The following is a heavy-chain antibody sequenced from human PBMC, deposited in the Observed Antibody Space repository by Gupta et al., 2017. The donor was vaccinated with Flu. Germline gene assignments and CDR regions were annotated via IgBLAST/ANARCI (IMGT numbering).Heavy chain of an antibody. D-gene: IGHD4-17*01. J-gene: IGHJ4*02. CDR2: INTDGSRT. Sequence: GFTCSSYGVHWVGEGPGKGLMWLSRINTDGSRTSYADSVKGRFAISRDNAKNTLYLQMDSLRAEDTAVDYCVRDFGGDSDYWGQGTRGTVSS. CDR1: GFTCSSYG. V-gene: IGHV3-74*01. CDR3: VRDFGGDSDY.